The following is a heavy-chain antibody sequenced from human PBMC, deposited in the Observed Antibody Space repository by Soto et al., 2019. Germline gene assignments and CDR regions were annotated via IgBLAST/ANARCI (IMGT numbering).Heavy chain of an antibody. D-gene: IGHD3-3*01. Sequence: PGGSLRLSCAASGFTFSSYAMSWVRQAPGKGLEWVSAISGSGGSTYYADSVKGRFTISRDNSKNTLYLQMNSLRAEDTAVYYCAKECTSFGVVTQIYDYYGMDVWGQGTTVTVSS. CDR1: GFTFSSYA. J-gene: IGHJ6*02. V-gene: IGHV3-23*01. CDR3: AKECTSFGVVTQIYDYYGMDV. CDR2: ISGSGGST.